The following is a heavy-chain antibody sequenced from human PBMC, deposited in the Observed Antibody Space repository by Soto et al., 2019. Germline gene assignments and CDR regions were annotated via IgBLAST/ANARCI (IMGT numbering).Heavy chain of an antibody. V-gene: IGHV4-31*03. Sequence: QVQLQESGPGLVKPSQTLSLTCTVSGGAISSGGYYWSWIRQHQGKGLEWIGYIYYSGSTYYTPSLKSRVNISVDTYKNQFSLQLSSVTAADTAVYYCAREGGIVGATAADYWGQGTLVTVSS. D-gene: IGHD1-26*01. CDR3: AREGGIVGATAADY. J-gene: IGHJ4*02. CDR2: IYYSGST. CDR1: GGAISSGGYY.